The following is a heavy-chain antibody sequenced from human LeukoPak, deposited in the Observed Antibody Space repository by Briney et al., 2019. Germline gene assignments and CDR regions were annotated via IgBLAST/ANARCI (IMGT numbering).Heavy chain of an antibody. CDR1: GYSFTSYW. D-gene: IGHD3-3*01. Sequence: GESLKISCKGSGYSFTSYWIGWVRQMPGKGLEWMGIIYPGDSDTRYSTSFQGQVTISADKSISTAYLQWSSLKASDTAMYYCARHVKEGFTNVWPVWSGYYPYYYYYYMDVWGKGTTVTVSS. CDR2: IYPGDSDT. J-gene: IGHJ6*03. CDR3: ARHVKEGFTNVWPVWSGYYPYYYYYYMDV. V-gene: IGHV5-51*01.